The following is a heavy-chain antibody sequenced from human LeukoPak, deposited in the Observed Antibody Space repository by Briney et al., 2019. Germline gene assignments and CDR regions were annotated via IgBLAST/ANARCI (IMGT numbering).Heavy chain of an antibody. D-gene: IGHD3-10*01. CDR3: ATQNQYYYGSGPFDY. V-gene: IGHV3-48*02. CDR1: GFTFSSYE. Sequence: GGSLRLSCAASGFTFSSYEMNWVRQAPGKGLEWVSYVSSSGSTIYYADSVKGRFTISSDNAKTSLYLQVYSLRDQDTAVYYCATQNQYYYGSGPFDYWGQGTPVTVSS. J-gene: IGHJ4*02. CDR2: VSSSGSTI.